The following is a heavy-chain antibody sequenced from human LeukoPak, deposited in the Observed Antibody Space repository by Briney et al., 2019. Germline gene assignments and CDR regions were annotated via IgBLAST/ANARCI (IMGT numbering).Heavy chain of an antibody. D-gene: IGHD5-12*01. CDR2: ISGSGGST. V-gene: IGHV3-23*01. Sequence: GGSLRLSCAASGFTFSSYAMSWVRQAPGKGLEWVSAISGSGGSTYCADSVKGRFTISRDNSKNTLYLQMNSLRAEDTAVYYCASLIVATVAPDYWGQGTLVTVSS. J-gene: IGHJ4*02. CDR1: GFTFSSYA. CDR3: ASLIVATVAPDY.